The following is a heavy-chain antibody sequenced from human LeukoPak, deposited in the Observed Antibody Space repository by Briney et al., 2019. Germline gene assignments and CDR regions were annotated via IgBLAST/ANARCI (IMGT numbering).Heavy chain of an antibody. CDR2: IYYSGST. Sequence: PSETLSLTCAVYGGSFSGYYWSWIRQPPGKGLEWIGSIYYSGSTYYNPSLKSRVTISVDTSKNQFSLKLSSVTAADTAVYYCARHLPYYYDSSGYDAFDIWGQGTMVTVSS. D-gene: IGHD3-22*01. CDR1: GGSFSGYY. V-gene: IGHV4-34*01. J-gene: IGHJ3*02. CDR3: ARHLPYYYDSSGYDAFDI.